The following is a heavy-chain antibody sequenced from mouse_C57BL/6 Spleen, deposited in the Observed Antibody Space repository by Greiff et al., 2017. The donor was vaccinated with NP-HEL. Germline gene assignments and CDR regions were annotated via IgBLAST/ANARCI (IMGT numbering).Heavy chain of an antibody. V-gene: IGHV3-6*01. CDR1: GYSITSGYY. D-gene: IGHD1-1*01. CDR3: ASEGAITTVVAPFDY. CDR2: ISYDGSN. J-gene: IGHJ2*01. Sequence: EVKLVESGPGLVKPSQSLSLTCSVTGYSITSGYYWNWIRQFPGNKLEWMGYISYDGSNNYNPSLKNRISITRDTSKNQFFLKLNSVTTEDTATYYCASEGAITTVVAPFDYWGQGTTLTVSS.